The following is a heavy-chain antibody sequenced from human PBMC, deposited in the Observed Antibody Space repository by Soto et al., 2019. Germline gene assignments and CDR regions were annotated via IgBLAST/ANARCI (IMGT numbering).Heavy chain of an antibody. D-gene: IGHD2-8*01. J-gene: IGHJ4*02. CDR3: AREPRYCTNGVCYRGVDY. CDR1: GYTFTSYG. V-gene: IGHV1-18*04. CDR2: ISAYNGNI. Sequence: VASVKVSCKASGYTFTSYGISWVRQAPGQGLEWMGWISAYNGNINYAQKLQGRVTMATDTSTSTAYMELRSLRSDDTAVYYCAREPRYCTNGVCYRGVDYWGQGTLVTSPQ.